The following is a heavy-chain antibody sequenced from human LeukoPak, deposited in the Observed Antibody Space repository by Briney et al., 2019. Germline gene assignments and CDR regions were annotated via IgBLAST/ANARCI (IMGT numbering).Heavy chain of an antibody. V-gene: IGHV4-31*03. CDR2: IYYSGST. D-gene: IGHD4-17*01. J-gene: IGHJ4*02. CDR3: ARVDDYGDFGLDY. CDR1: GGSISSGGYY. Sequence: ASETLSLTCTVSGGSISSGGYYWSWIRQHPGKGLEWIGYIYYSGSTYYNPSLKSRVTISVVTSKNQFSLKLSSVTAADTAVYYCARVDDYGDFGLDYWGQGTLVTVSS.